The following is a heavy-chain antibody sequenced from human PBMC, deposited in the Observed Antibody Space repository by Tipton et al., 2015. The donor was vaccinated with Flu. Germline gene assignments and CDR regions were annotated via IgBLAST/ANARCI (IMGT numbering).Heavy chain of an antibody. V-gene: IGHV4-39*07. J-gene: IGHJ5*01. Sequence: LRLSCTVSGGSISSSSHYWGWTRQAPGRGLEWVGSIYYTGYPYYNSSLKSRLAMSIDTSKKQFSLRLSSVTAADTAVYYCAKVLFGWVESWAQGTLVTVSS. CDR1: GGSISSSSHY. D-gene: IGHD3-16*01. CDR2: IYYTGYP. CDR3: AKVLFGWVES.